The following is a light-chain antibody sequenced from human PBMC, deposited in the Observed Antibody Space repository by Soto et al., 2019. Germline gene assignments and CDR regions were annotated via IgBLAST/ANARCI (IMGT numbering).Light chain of an antibody. CDR1: QSISSW. Sequence: DIQMTQSPSTLSASVGDRVTITCRASQSISSWLAWYQQKPGKAPKLLIYKASNLESGVPSRFSGSGSGPEFTLTISSLQPDDFATYYCQQYNGYPYTFGQGTKLEIK. CDR3: QQYNGYPYT. J-gene: IGKJ2*01. V-gene: IGKV1-5*03. CDR2: KAS.